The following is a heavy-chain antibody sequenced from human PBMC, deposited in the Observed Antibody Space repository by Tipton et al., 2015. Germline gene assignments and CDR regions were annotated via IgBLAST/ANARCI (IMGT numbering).Heavy chain of an antibody. CDR3: AKDRIYDFWSGAIDY. J-gene: IGHJ4*02. CDR2: ISYDGGNE. V-gene: IGHV3-30*18. D-gene: IGHD3-3*01. CDR1: GFTFSTYG. Sequence: SLRLSCAASGFTFSTYGMHWVRQAPGTGKEWVAVISYDGGNEWYADSVKGRFTISRDNSKNTLWLQMNSLRAEDSAVYYCAKDRIYDFWSGAIDYWGQGTLVTVSS.